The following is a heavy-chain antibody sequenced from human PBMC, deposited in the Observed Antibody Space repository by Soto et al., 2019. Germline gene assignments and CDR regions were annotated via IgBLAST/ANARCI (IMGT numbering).Heavy chain of an antibody. Sequence: PSETLALTWTVSGGSISSYYWSWIRQPPGKGLEWIGYIYYSGSTNYNPSLKSRVTISVDTSKNQFSLKLSSVTAADTAVYYCASKRGNGMDVWGQGTTVTVSS. CDR2: IYYSGST. J-gene: IGHJ6*02. D-gene: IGHD3-10*01. CDR3: ASKRGNGMDV. CDR1: GGSISSYY. V-gene: IGHV4-59*01.